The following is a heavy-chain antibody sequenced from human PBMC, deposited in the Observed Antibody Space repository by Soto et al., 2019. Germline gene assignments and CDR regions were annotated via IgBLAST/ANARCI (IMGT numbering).Heavy chain of an antibody. CDR3: ARDKITGRFDY. J-gene: IGHJ4*02. CDR1: GGSFSGYS. Sequence: SETLSLTCAVYGGSFSGYSWTWIRQPPGTGLEWIGEINHSGSTNYNPSLKSRVTMSVDTSKNQFSLKLTSVTAADTAVYYCARDKITGRFDYWGQGTQVTGSS. CDR2: INHSGST. V-gene: IGHV4-34*01. D-gene: IGHD2-8*02.